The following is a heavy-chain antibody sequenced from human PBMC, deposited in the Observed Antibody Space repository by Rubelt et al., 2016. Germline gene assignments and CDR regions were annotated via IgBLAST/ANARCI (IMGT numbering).Heavy chain of an antibody. CDR1: GESVSGYY. Sequence: QVQLQQWGAGLFKPSETLSLTCAVYGESVSGYYWSWIRQPPGKGLEWIGEISHSGSTSHNPSLKSRVLISADTSKNQFSLKLTSVTAADTAVYYCARGRYATRMASWGQGTLTTVSS. V-gene: IGHV4-34*02. J-gene: IGHJ4*02. CDR3: ARGRYATRMAS. D-gene: IGHD3-16*01. CDR2: ISHSGST.